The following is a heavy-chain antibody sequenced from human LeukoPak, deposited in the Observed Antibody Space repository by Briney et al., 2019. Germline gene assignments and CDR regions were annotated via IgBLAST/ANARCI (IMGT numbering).Heavy chain of an antibody. J-gene: IGHJ4*02. Sequence: PSETLSLTCTVSGGSISTYYWSWIRQAVGKGLEWIGHIKTSGSTHYNPSLRSRITMSVDTSKNQFSLNLSSVTAADTAVYYCAKVAKYYCGSETYFFFEDWGQGTLVTVSS. CDR2: IKTSGST. CDR3: AKVAKYYCGSETYFFFED. V-gene: IGHV4-4*07. D-gene: IGHD3-10*01. CDR1: GGSISTYY.